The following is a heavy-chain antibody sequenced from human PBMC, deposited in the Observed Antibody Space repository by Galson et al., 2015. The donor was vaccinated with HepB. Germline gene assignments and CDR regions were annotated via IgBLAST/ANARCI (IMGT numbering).Heavy chain of an antibody. V-gene: IGHV5-51*01. D-gene: IGHD6-19*01. CDR1: GYSFTYYW. CDR3: ARPAVAGTGGWLDP. J-gene: IGHJ5*02. CDR2: IYPDDSDT. Sequence: QSGAEVKKPGESLKISCKASGYSFTYYWIAWVRQMPGKGPEWMGIIYPDDSDTRYSPSLQGHVTISADKSISTAYLQWSSLEASDTAIYYCARPAVAGTGGWLDPWGQGTLVTVSS.